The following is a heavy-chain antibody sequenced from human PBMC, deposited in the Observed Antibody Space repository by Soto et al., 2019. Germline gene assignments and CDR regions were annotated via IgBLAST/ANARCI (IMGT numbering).Heavy chain of an antibody. J-gene: IGHJ5*02. CDR1: GFTFSGYG. V-gene: IGHV3-33*01. CDR3: ARDTDTSSHYSRFDP. Sequence: QVQLVESGGGVVQPGRSLRLSCAASGFTFSGYGFHWVRQAPGKGLEWVAVIWYDGSKKYYADSVKGRFTISRDNSKNTVYLQRDNLRAEDTAVYYCARDTDTSSHYSRFDPWGQGTLVTVSP. CDR2: IWYDGSKK. D-gene: IGHD3-22*01.